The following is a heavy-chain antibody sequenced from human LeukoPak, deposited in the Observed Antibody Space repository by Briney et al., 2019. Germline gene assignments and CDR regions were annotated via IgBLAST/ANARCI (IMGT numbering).Heavy chain of an antibody. J-gene: IGHJ5*02. Sequence: GGSQTLSCAASGFTLSNYDENGVRQAPGKGLEWVSSISTSSCYIYYKDSVRGRFTISRDDAKNSLYLEMNSLRAEDTAVYYCARADWSSSTCSLRQRWFHAYCQGTLVTVSS. CDR2: ISTSSCYI. D-gene: IGHD2-2*01. CDR1: GFTLSNYD. CDR3: ARADWSSSTCSLRQRWFHA. V-gene: IGHV3-21*01.